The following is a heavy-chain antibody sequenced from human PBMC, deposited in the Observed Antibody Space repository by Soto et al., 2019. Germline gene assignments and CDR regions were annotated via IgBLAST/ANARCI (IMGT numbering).Heavy chain of an antibody. Sequence: ASVKVSCKASGYTFTGYYMHWVRQAPGQGLEWMGWMNPNSGDTGYAQKFQGRVTMTRNTSISTAYMELSSLRSEDTAVYYCARGPTYDFWSSSSAFDIWGQGTMVTVSS. D-gene: IGHD3-3*01. CDR2: MNPNSGDT. V-gene: IGHV1-8*02. J-gene: IGHJ3*02. CDR1: GYTFTGYY. CDR3: ARGPTYDFWSSSSAFDI.